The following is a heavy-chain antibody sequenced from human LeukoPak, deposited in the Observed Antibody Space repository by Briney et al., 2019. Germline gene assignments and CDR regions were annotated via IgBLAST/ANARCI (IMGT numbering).Heavy chain of an antibody. CDR2: IYTSGST. J-gene: IGHJ6*03. D-gene: IGHD3-10*01. CDR3: ARDMVRGVDYYYYYMDV. CDR1: GGSISSYY. V-gene: IGHV4-4*07. Sequence: EPSETLSLTCTVSGGSISSYYWSWIRQPAGKGLEWIGRIYTSGSTNYNPSLKSRVTMSVDTSKNQFSLKLSSVTAADTAVYYCARDMVRGVDYYYYYMDVWGKETTVTISS.